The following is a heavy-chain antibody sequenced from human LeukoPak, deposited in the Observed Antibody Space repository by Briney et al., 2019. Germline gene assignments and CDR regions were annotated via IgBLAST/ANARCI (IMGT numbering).Heavy chain of an antibody. J-gene: IGHJ4*02. CDR1: GGSVSSGGYF. CDR2: IYCSGST. Sequence: SETLSLTCTVSGGSVSSGGYFWSWIRQHPGKGLEWIGYIYCSGSTYYNPSLKSRVTISVDTSKNQFSLKLSSVTAADTAVYYCARARHADYWGQGTLVTVSS. CDR3: ARARHADY. V-gene: IGHV4-31*03.